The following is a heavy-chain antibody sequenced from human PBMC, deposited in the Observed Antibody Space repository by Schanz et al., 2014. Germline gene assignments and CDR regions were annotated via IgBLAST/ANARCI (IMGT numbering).Heavy chain of an antibody. D-gene: IGHD3-9*01. J-gene: IGHJ3*02. CDR3: ARDYYDILTGYPYDTFDI. V-gene: IGHV1-2*06. CDR2: INPNSGGT. Sequence: QVQLVQSGAEAKKPGASVKISCKASGYTFTDYYMYWVRQAPGQGLEWMGRINPNSGGTNYAQKFQGRVTMTRDTSISTAYMELRRLRSDDTAVYYCARDYYDILTGYPYDTFDIWGQGTMVTVSS. CDR1: GYTFTDYY.